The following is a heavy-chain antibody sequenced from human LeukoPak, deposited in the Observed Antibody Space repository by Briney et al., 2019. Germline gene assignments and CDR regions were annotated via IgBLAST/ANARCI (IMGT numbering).Heavy chain of an antibody. D-gene: IGHD3-16*02. CDR3: ARRRGIGGVIVRARYNWFDP. Sequence: NPSETLSLTCTVSGGSISSYYWSWIRQPPGRGLEWIGEINHSGSTNYNPSLKSRVTISVDTSKNQFSLKLSSVTAADMAVYYCARRRGIGGVIVRARYNWFDPWGQGTLVTVSS. J-gene: IGHJ5*02. CDR1: GGSISSYY. V-gene: IGHV4-34*01. CDR2: INHSGST.